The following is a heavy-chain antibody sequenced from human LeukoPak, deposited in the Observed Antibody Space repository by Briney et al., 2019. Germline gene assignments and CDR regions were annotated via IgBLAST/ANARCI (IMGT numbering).Heavy chain of an antibody. Sequence: SETLSLTCTVSGGSISSYYWSWIRQPPGKGLEWIGYIYYSGSTNYNPSLKSRVTISVDTSKNQLSLKLSSVTAADTAVYYCARVNWGYYYYGMDVWGQGTTVTVSS. V-gene: IGHV4-59*01. CDR2: IYYSGST. CDR1: GGSISSYY. CDR3: ARVNWGYYYYGMDV. D-gene: IGHD7-27*01. J-gene: IGHJ6*02.